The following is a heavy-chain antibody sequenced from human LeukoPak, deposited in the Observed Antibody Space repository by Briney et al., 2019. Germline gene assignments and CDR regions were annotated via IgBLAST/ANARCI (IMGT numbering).Heavy chain of an antibody. CDR2: IYHSGST. D-gene: IGHD1-26*01. J-gene: IGHJ4*02. V-gene: IGHV4-38-2*02. CDR1: GYSISSGYY. CDR3: ARVGRRVGALY. Sequence: SETLSLTCTVSGYSISSGYYWGWIRQPPGKGLEWIGSIYHSGSTYYNPSLKSRVTISVDTSKNQFSLKLSSVTAADTAVYYCARVGRRVGALYWGQGTLVTVSS.